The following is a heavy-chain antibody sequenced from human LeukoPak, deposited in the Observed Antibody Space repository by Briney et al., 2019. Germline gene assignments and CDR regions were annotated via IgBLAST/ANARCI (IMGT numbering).Heavy chain of an antibody. CDR2: ISYDGSNK. V-gene: IGHV3-30-3*01. J-gene: IGHJ3*02. CDR1: GFTFSSYA. D-gene: IGHD6-6*01. Sequence: GGSLRLSCAASGFTFSSYAMHWVRQAPGKGLEWVAVISYDGSNKYYADSVKGRFTISRDNSKNTLYLQMNSLRAEDTAVYYCARPREQLAAFDIWGQGTMVTVSS. CDR3: ARPREQLAAFDI.